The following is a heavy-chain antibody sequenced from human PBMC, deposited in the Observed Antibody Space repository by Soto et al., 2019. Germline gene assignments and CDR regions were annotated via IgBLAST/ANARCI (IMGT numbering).Heavy chain of an antibody. Sequence: QVQLQESGPGLVMNSENMSFTCTVSGCYISSFYWRWIREPPGKGLEWIGYIYNSWNNNYNPSLKVRVTISADPSKNQFSLKLSSVTAADTAVYYCAGQLGYCSSTNCYAWCAPCGQGTLVTVSS. CDR2: IYNSWNN. J-gene: IGHJ5*02. CDR3: AGQLGYCSSTNCYAWCAP. CDR1: GCYISSFY. V-gene: IGHV4-59*08. D-gene: IGHD2-2*01.